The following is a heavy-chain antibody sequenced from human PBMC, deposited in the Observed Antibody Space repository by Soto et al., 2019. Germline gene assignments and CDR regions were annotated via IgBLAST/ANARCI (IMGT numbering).Heavy chain of an antibody. CDR2: ISGSGGST. V-gene: IGHV3-23*01. Sequence: EVQLLESGGGLVQPGGSLRLSCAASGFTFSSYAMSWVRQAPGKGLEWVSAISGSGGSTYYADSAKGRFTISIDNSKNTLYLQMNSLRAEDTAVYYCAKDPKGGIPLWIDYWGQGTLVTVSS. CDR1: GFTFSSYA. J-gene: IGHJ4*02. CDR3: AKDPKGGIPLWIDY. D-gene: IGHD3-10*01.